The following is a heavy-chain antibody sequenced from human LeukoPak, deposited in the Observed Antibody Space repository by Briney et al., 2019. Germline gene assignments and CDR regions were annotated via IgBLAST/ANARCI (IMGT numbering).Heavy chain of an antibody. CDR2: ISSSSSTI. Sequence: GGSLRLSCAASGFTFSTYNMNWVRQAPGKGLEWVSYISSSSSTIYYADSVKGRFTISRDNAKKSLFLQMNSLRAEDTAVYYCARPHSMKIPYGMDVWGQGTTVTVSS. D-gene: IGHD2-2*02. CDR3: ARPHSMKIPYGMDV. CDR1: GFTFSTYN. V-gene: IGHV3-48*04. J-gene: IGHJ6*02.